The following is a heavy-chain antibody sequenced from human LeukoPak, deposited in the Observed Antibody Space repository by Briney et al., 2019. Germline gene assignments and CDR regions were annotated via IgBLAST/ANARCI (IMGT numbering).Heavy chain of an antibody. CDR3: ARSDFWSGYYNY. Sequence: SETLSLTCIVSGGSISGYYWTWIRQPAGKGLEWIGRIYTSGSTNYNPSLKSRVTMSVDASKNQFSLKLSSVTAADTAVYYCARSDFWSGYYNYWGQGTLVAVSS. CDR2: IYTSGST. D-gene: IGHD3-3*01. J-gene: IGHJ4*02. V-gene: IGHV4-4*07. CDR1: GGSISGYY.